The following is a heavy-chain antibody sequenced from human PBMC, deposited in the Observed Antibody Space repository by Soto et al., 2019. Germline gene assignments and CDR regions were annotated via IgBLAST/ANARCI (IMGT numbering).Heavy chain of an antibody. J-gene: IGHJ5*02. Sequence: QVQLQESGPGLVKPSETLSLTCTVSGGSISSYYWSWIRQPAGKGLEWIGRIYTSGSTNHHPSLKSRVTMSVDTSKNQFSLKLSSVTAADTAVYYCARDEGNYVGGNWFDPWGQGTLVTVSS. CDR1: GGSISSYY. CDR3: ARDEGNYVGGNWFDP. V-gene: IGHV4-4*07. D-gene: IGHD4-4*01. CDR2: IYTSGST.